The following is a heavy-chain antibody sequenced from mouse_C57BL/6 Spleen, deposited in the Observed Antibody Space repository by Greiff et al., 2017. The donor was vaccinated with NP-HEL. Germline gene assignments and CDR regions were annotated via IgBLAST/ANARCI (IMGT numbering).Heavy chain of an antibody. CDR3: ARSEGLDY. V-gene: IGHV1-69*01. Sequence: QQSCKASGYTFTSYWMHWVKQRPGQGLEWIGEIDPSDSYTNYNQKFKGKSTLTVDKSSSTAYMQLSSLTSEDSAVYYCARSEGLDYWGQGTTLTVSS. CDR1: GYTFTSYW. CDR2: IDPSDSYT. J-gene: IGHJ2*01.